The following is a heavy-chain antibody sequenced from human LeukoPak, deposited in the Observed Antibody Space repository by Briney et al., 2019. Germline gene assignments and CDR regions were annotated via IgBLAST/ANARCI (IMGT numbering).Heavy chain of an antibody. D-gene: IGHD2/OR15-2a*01. V-gene: IGHV3-21*01. CDR2: ISSSSSYI. Sequence: GGSLRLSCAASGFTFSSYSMNWVRQAPGKGLEWVSSISSSSSYIYYADSVKGRFTFSRDNAKNSLYLQMNSLRAEDTAVYYCARDFLGPNWFDPWGQGTLVTVSS. J-gene: IGHJ5*02. CDR3: ARDFLGPNWFDP. CDR1: GFTFSSYS.